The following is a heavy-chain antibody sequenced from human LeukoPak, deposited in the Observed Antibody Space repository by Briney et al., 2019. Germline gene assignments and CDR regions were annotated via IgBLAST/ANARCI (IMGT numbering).Heavy chain of an antibody. CDR3: ARHVVGATRGRAFDI. CDR1: GGSISSYY. V-gene: IGHV4-59*08. D-gene: IGHD1-26*01. Sequence: SETLSLTCTVSGGSISSYYWSWIRQPPGKGLEWIGYIYYSGSTNYNPSLKSRVTISVDTSKNPFSLKLSSVTAADTAVYYCARHVVGATRGRAFDIWGQGTMVTVSS. CDR2: IYYSGST. J-gene: IGHJ3*02.